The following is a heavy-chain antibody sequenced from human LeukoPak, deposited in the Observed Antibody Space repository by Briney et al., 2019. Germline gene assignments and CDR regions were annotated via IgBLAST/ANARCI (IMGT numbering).Heavy chain of an antibody. CDR3: AKDASTTLTTGWYFDV. CDR1: GFTLSTYA. D-gene: IGHD4-11*01. J-gene: IGHJ2*01. V-gene: IGHV3-23*01. Sequence: GGSLRLSCAASGFTLSTYAMSWVRQTPGKGLEWVAATSSSDAGTYHADSVRGRFTISRDNSKNTLYLQTNSLRAEDAAVYFCAKDASTTLTTGWYFDVWGRGTLVTVSS. CDR2: TSSSDAGT.